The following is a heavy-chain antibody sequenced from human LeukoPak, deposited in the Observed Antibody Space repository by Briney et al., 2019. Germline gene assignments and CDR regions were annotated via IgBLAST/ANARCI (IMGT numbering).Heavy chain of an antibody. D-gene: IGHD6-19*01. CDR3: ASLGWYGYYFDY. CDR2: IYYTGST. J-gene: IGHJ4*02. CDR1: GGSISSNSYY. Sequence: SETLSLTCTVSGGSISSNSYYWGWIRQPPGKGLEWIGSIYYTGSTYYNPSLKSRVTISVDTSKNQFSLKLSSVTAADTAVYYCASLGWYGYYFDYWGQGTLVSVSS. V-gene: IGHV4-39*01.